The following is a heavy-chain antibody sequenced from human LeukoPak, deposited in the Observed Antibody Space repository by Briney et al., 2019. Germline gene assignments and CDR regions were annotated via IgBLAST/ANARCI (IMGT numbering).Heavy chain of an antibody. CDR1: GYTFTGYY. CDR3: ARDFGNGPFDY. J-gene: IGHJ4*02. Sequence: GASVKVSCKASGYTFTGYYMHWVRQAPGQGLEWMGWINPNSGNTGYAQKFQGRVTMTRNTSISTAYMELSSLRSEDTAVYYCARDFGNGPFDYWGQGTLVTVSS. CDR2: INPNSGNT. V-gene: IGHV1-8*02. D-gene: IGHD2-8*01.